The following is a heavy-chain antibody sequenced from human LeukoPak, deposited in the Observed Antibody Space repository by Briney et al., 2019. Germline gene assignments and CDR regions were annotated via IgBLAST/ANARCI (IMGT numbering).Heavy chain of an antibody. J-gene: IGHJ4*02. D-gene: IGHD3-10*01. CDR3: TTAPYYYGSGSYYRDY. V-gene: IGHV3-15*01. CDR1: GFTFSNAW. CDR2: IKSKTDGGTT. Sequence: GGSLRLSCAASGFTFSNAWMSWVRQAPGKGLERVGRIKSKTDGGTTDYAAPVKGRFTISRDDSKNTLYLQMNSLKTEDTAVYYCTTAPYYYGSGSYYRDYWGQGTLVTVSS.